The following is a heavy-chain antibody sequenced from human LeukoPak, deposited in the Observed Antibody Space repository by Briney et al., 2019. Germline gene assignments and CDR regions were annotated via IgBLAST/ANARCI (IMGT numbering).Heavy chain of an antibody. CDR3: VRRGGSDGWGAFDI. Sequence: PGGSLRLSCAASEFTFSNYVMNWVRQAPGKGLEWVSSIRQSGDITYYADSVKGRFTISRDNSKNTLSLQMSSLSREDTAIYYCVRRGGSDGWGAFDIWGQGTVVTVSS. D-gene: IGHD5-24*01. J-gene: IGHJ3*02. CDR1: EFTFSNYV. CDR2: IRQSGDIT. V-gene: IGHV3-23*01.